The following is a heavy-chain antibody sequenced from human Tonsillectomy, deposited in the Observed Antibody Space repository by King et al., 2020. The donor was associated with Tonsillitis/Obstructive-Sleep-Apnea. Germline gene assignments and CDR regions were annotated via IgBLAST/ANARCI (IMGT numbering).Heavy chain of an antibody. V-gene: IGHV1-24*01. J-gene: IGHJ6*03. CDR3: STGPRRTVVQIYYYYMDV. Sequence: QMQLVQSGAEVRKPGASVKVSCKVSGYTLTELSIHWVRQAPGKGLEWMGGFDPEDGETVYAQKFQGSVTMTEDTATDTAYMELSSLRSEDTAVYYWSTGPRRTVVQIYYYYMDVWGKGTTVTVSS. CDR1: GYTLTELS. CDR2: FDPEDGET. D-gene: IGHD3-10*01.